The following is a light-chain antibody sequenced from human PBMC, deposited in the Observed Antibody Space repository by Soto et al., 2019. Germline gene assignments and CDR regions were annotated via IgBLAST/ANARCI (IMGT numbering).Light chain of an antibody. J-gene: IGKJ5*01. CDR2: GAS. V-gene: IGKV3-15*01. CDR3: QQYQSWPLT. Sequence: EIVMTQSPATLSVSPGERATLSCGASQSVRSNLAWYQQKPGQAPRLLIYGASTRATGIPASFSGSGSGTDFTLTISSLQSEDFAVYYCQQYQSWPLTFGQGTRLEIK. CDR1: QSVRSN.